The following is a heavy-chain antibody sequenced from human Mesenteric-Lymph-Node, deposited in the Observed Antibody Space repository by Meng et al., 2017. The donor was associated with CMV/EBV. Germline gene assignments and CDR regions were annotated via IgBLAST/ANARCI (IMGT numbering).Heavy chain of an antibody. J-gene: IGHJ4*02. CDR2: IYPDDSDS. D-gene: IGHD5-18*01. CDR3: ARPSKAAARGYYFDF. CDR1: GYSFTTYW. Sequence: GESLKISCESSGYSFTTYWIAWVRQMPGKGLEWVGIIYPDDSDSRYSPSFEGQVTISADRSISTAYLQWTSLKASDTAMYYCARPSKAAARGYYFDFWGQGTLVTVSS. V-gene: IGHV5-51*01.